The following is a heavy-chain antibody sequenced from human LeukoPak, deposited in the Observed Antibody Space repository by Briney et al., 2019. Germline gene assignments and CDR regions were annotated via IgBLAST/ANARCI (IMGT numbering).Heavy chain of an antibody. J-gene: IGHJ4*02. V-gene: IGHV3-21*04. CDR3: AKAPARLWFGSYYFDY. D-gene: IGHD3-10*01. CDR2: FGTRSTSI. CDR1: GFTFSSYA. Sequence: GGSLRLSCAASGFTFSSYAMNWVRQAPGKGLEWVSSFGTRSTSIYYARSVTGRFIISRDNSKNTLYLQMNSLRAEDTAVYYCAKAPARLWFGSYYFDYWGQGTLVTVSS.